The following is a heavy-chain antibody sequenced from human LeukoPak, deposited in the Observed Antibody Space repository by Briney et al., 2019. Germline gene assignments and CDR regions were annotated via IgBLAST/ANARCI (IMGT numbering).Heavy chain of an antibody. CDR3: AKALVAIRADYYYGMDV. CDR2: ISGDGGST. V-gene: IGHV3-43*02. Sequence: GGSLRLSCAASGFTFSSYAMSWVRQAPGKGLEWVSLISGDGGSTYYADSVKGRFTISRDNSKNSLYLQMNSLRTEDTALYYCAKALVAIRADYYYGMDVWGQGTTVTVSS. CDR1: GFTFSSYA. D-gene: IGHD5-12*01. J-gene: IGHJ6*02.